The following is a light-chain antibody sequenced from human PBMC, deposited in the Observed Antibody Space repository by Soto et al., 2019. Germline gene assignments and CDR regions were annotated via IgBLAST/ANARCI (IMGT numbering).Light chain of an antibody. J-gene: IGLJ2*01. CDR1: SSDIGAYNF. CDR2: DVN. V-gene: IGLV2-14*03. Sequence: QSVLTQPASVSGSPGQSITISCTGTSSDIGAYNFVSWYQQHPGKAPKLMLYDVNIRPSGVSNRFSGSKSGNTASLTISGLQAEDEADYYCTSWTTSTTMIFGGGTQLPS. CDR3: TSWTTSTTMI.